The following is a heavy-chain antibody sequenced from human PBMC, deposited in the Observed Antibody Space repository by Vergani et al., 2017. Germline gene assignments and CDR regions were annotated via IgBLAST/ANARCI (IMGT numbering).Heavy chain of an antibody. J-gene: IGHJ5*02. CDR2: IYYSVST. CDR1: GASIRSSNYY. CDR3: ARHSTVEWLVKLGWIDP. Sequence: QLQLQESGPGLVKPSATLSLTCSVSGASIRSSNYYWGWIRQPPGKGLEWIASIYYSVSTYYNPSLKSRVTISVDTSKNQFSLKLGSVTAADTAVYFCARHSTVEWLVKLGWIDPWGQGILVTVSS. D-gene: IGHD6-19*01. V-gene: IGHV4-39*01.